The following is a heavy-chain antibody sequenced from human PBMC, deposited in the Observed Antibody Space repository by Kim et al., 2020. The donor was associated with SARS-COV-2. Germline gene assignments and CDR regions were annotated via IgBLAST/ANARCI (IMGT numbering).Heavy chain of an antibody. Sequence: ASVKVSCKASGYTFNGYYMHWVRQATGQGLEWMGCINPNSGVTNYAQKFQGMLTMTRDTSISTAYMELIMLRSDDTAVYYCASRALGRGYYYGMDVWGQGTTVT. CDR3: ASRALGRGYYYGMDV. V-gene: IGHV1-2*02. J-gene: IGHJ6*02. CDR2: INPNSGVT. D-gene: IGHD1-26*01. CDR1: GYTFNGYY.